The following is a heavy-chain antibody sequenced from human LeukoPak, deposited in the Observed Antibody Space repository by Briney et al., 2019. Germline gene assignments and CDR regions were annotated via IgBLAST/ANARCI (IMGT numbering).Heavy chain of an antibody. CDR1: GGSFSGYY. V-gene: IGHV4-34*01. J-gene: IGHJ4*02. D-gene: IGHD1-26*01. CDR3: ARGPMTVGASPFDY. CDR2: INHSGST. Sequence: PSETLSLTCAVYGGSFSGYYWSWIRQPPGKGLEWIGEINHSGSTNYNPSLKSRVTISVDTSKNQFSLKLSSVTAADTAVYYCARGPMTVGASPFDYWGQGTLVTVSS.